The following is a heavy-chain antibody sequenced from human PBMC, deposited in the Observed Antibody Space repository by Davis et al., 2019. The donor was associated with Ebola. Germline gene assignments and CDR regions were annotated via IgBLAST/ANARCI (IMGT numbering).Heavy chain of an antibody. D-gene: IGHD3-3*01. CDR3: ARGGLRFLEWLFYGMDV. CDR1: GGSFSGYY. J-gene: IGHJ6*02. V-gene: IGHV4-34*01. CDR2: INHSGST. Sequence: SETLSLTCAVYGGSFSGYYWSWIHQPPGKGLEWIGEINHSGSTNYNPSLKSRVTISVDTSKNQFSLKLSSVTAADTAVYYCARGGLRFLEWLFYGMDVWGQGTTVTVSS.